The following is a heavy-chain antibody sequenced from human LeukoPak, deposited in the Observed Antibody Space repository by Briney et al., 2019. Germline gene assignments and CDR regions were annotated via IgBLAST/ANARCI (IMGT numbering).Heavy chain of an antibody. CDR3: ARALEVSGYDGYFDY. CDR1: GFTFSSYW. J-gene: IGHJ4*02. D-gene: IGHD5-12*01. Sequence: GGSLRLSCAASGFTFSSYWMSWVRQAPGKGLEWVANIKQDGSEKYYVDSVKGRFTISRDNAKNSLYLQMNGLRAEDTAVYYCARALEVSGYDGYFDYWGQGTLVTVSS. CDR2: IKQDGSEK. V-gene: IGHV3-7*01.